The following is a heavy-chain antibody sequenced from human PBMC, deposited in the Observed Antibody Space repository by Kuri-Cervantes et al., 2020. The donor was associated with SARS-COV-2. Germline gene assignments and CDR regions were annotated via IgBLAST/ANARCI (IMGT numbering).Heavy chain of an antibody. J-gene: IGHJ6*02. Sequence: ASVKVSCKASGYTFTGYYMHWVRQAPGQGLEWMGWINPNSGGTNYAQKFQGWVTMTRDTSISTAYTELSRLRSDDTAVYYCARLSKYSSSSSYYYYGMDVWGQGTTVTVPS. V-gene: IGHV1-2*04. CDR1: GYTFTGYY. CDR2: INPNSGGT. CDR3: ARLSKYSSSSSYYYYGMDV. D-gene: IGHD6-6*01.